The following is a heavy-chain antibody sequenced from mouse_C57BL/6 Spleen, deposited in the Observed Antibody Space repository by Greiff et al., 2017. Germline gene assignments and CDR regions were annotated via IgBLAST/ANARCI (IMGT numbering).Heavy chain of an antibody. J-gene: IGHJ1*03. V-gene: IGHV1-64*01. CDR2: IHPNSGST. Sequence: QVQLQQPGAELVKPGASVKLSCKASGYTFTSYWMHWVKQRPGQGLEWIGMIHPNSGSTNYNEKFKSKATLTVDKSSSTAYMQLSSLTSEDSAVYYCARRTTDWYFAVWGTGTTVTVSS. CDR3: ARRTTDWYFAV. D-gene: IGHD1-1*01. CDR1: GYTFTSYW.